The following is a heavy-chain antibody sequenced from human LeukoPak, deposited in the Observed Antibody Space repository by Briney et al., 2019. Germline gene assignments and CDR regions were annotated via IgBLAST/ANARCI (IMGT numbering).Heavy chain of an antibody. Sequence: PSETLSLTCAVYGGSFSGYYWSWIRQPPGKGLVWIGEINHSGSTNYNPSLKSRVTISVDTSKNQFSLKLSSVTAADTAVYYCARGRYYDFWSGSWAGYYYYMDVWGKGTTVTVSS. V-gene: IGHV4-34*01. CDR3: ARGRYYDFWSGSWAGYYYYMDV. D-gene: IGHD3-3*01. J-gene: IGHJ6*03. CDR1: GGSFSGYY. CDR2: INHSGST.